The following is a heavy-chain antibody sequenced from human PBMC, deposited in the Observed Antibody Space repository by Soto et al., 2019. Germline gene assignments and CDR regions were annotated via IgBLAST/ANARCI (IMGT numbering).Heavy chain of an antibody. V-gene: IGHV1-58*01. Sequence: GASVKVSCKASGFTFSSSSVQWVRQARGQRLEWIGWIVVGSGDTNYAQKFQERVTITRDMSTTTAYMDLSSLRSEDTAVYYCDAERLLYGMGVWDQGTTVTVSS. J-gene: IGHJ6*02. CDR2: IVVGSGDT. CDR1: GFTFSSSS. CDR3: DAERLLYGMGV.